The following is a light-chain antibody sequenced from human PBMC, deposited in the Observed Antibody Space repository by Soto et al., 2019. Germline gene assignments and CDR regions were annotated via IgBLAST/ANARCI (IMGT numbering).Light chain of an antibody. Sequence: QSALTQPASVSGSPGQSITISCTGTSSDVGGHDFVSWYQHHPGKAPNLIIYEVTNRPSGLSNRFSGSKSGNTASLTISGLQAEDEADYYCSSFTSTSTLLFGGGTQLTVL. CDR2: EVT. J-gene: IGLJ2*01. CDR3: SSFTSTSTLL. CDR1: SSDVGGHDF. V-gene: IGLV2-14*01.